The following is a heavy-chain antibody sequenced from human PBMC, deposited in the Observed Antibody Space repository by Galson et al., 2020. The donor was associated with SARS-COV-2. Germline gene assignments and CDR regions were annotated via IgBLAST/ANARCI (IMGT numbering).Heavy chain of an antibody. D-gene: IGHD5-18*01. CDR2: ISTSSSYT. J-gene: IGHJ6*02. CDR1: GFPFSTYN. V-gene: IGHV3-21*01. CDR3: ARDEGIRGYNYGRLYYGMDV. Sequence: NSGGSLRLSCAASGFPFSTYNMNWVRLAPGKGLEWVSSISTSSSYTYYVDSVKGRFSISRDNPRNSLYLQMNSLRAEDTAVYYCARDEGIRGYNYGRLYYGMDVWGQGTTVTVSS.